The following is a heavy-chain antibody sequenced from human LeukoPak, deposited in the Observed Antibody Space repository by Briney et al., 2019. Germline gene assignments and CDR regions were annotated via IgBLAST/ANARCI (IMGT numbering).Heavy chain of an antibody. Sequence: SQTLSLTCALSGDSLSSNSAAWNWIRQSPSRGLEWLGRTYYRSKWYNDYAVSVKSRITINPDTSKNQFSLQLNSVTPEDTAVYYCARDRETDSGSYLDFDYWGQGTLVTVSS. CDR1: GDSLSSNSAA. CDR3: ARDRETDSGSYLDFDY. CDR2: TYYRSKWYN. D-gene: IGHD1-26*01. V-gene: IGHV6-1*01. J-gene: IGHJ4*02.